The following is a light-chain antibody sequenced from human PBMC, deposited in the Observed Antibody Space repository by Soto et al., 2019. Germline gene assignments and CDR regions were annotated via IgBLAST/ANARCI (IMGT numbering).Light chain of an antibody. CDR1: SSNIGAGYD. J-gene: IGLJ2*01. CDR3: QSYDSSLSGSSVV. V-gene: IGLV1-40*01. CDR2: GNS. Sequence: QSVLTQPPSVSGAPGQRVTISCTRSSSNIGAGYDVHWYQQLPGTAPKLLIYGNSNRPSGVPDRFSGSKSGTSASLAITGLQAEDEADYYCQSYDSSLSGSSVVFGGGTKVTVL.